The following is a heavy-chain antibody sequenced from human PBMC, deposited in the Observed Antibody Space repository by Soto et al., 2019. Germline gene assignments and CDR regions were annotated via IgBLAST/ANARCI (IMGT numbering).Heavy chain of an antibody. CDR3: ARDYYYDFWSGDLTVFDY. Sequence: GGSLRLSCAASGFTFSSYGMHWVRQAPGKGLEWVAVIWYDGSNKYYADSVKGRFTISGDNSKNTLYLQMNSLRAEDTAVYYCARDYYYDFWSGDLTVFDYWGQGTLVTVSS. J-gene: IGHJ4*02. CDR1: GFTFSSYG. D-gene: IGHD3-3*01. CDR2: IWYDGSNK. V-gene: IGHV3-33*01.